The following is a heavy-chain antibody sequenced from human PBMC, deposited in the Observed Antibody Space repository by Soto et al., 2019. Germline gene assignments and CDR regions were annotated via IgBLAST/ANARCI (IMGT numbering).Heavy chain of an antibody. J-gene: IGHJ4*02. CDR2: IYYSGST. Sequence: SETLSLTCSVSGGSISSYYWSWIRQPPGKGLEWIGYIYYSGSTNYNPSLKSRVTISVDTSKNLFSLKLSSVTAADTAVYYCARAAYSSSWYSDYGDYVFLDYWGQGTLVT. V-gene: IGHV4-59*01. CDR3: ARAAYSSSWYSDYGDYVFLDY. CDR1: GGSISSYY. D-gene: IGHD6-13*01.